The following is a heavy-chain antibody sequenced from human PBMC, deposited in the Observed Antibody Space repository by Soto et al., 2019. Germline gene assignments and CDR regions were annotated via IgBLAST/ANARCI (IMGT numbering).Heavy chain of an antibody. CDR2: ISPIFGNT. CDR1: GGTLNSYA. Sequence: QVQLVQSGVEVKKPGSSVKVSCKASGGTLNSYAIDWVRQAPGQGLEWMGGISPIFGNTYYAQRLQGRVKLTADESTRTAYMELSTLTSADTAVYYCARGTVTGSEYNFYYYGMDVWGQGTTVIVSS. D-gene: IGHD1-1*01. V-gene: IGHV1-69*12. CDR3: ARGTVTGSEYNFYYYGMDV. J-gene: IGHJ6*02.